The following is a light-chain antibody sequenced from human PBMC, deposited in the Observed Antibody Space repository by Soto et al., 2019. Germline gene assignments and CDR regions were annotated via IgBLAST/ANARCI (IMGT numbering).Light chain of an antibody. Sequence: DLQLTQSPSTLSASVGDRVTITCRASQSVFSWLAWYQQKPGKAPKLLIYDASTLEGGVPSRFRGSGSGTEFTLTIGGLQPDDFATYHCQQYNSFSWSFGQGTKVEVK. CDR2: DAS. CDR3: QQYNSFSWS. J-gene: IGKJ1*01. V-gene: IGKV1-5*01. CDR1: QSVFSW.